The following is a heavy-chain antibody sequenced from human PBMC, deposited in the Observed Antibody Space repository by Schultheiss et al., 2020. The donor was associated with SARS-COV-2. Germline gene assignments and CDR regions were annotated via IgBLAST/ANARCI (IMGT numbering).Heavy chain of an antibody. D-gene: IGHD3-22*01. CDR3: ARGYYYDSSGYYYFNAFDI. V-gene: IGHV3-23*01. J-gene: IGHJ3*02. CDR2: ISGSGGST. CDR1: GFTFSSYA. Sequence: GGSLRLSCAASGFTFSSYAMSWVRQAPGKGLEWVLAISGSGGSTYYADSVKGRFTISRDNAKNSLYLQMNSLRAEDTAIYYCARGYYYDSSGYYYFNAFDIWGQGTMVTVSS.